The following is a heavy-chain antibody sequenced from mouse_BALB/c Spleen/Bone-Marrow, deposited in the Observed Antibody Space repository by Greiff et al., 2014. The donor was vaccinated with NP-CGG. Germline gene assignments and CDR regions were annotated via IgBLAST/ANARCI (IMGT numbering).Heavy chain of an antibody. CDR1: GYSFTDYN. Sequence: VKLQQPGPELVKPGASVKVSCKASGYSFTDYNMYWVKQSHGKSLEWIGYIDPYNGGSSYNQKFKGQATLTVDKSSSTVFMHLNSLTSEDSAVYYCASSNSSGYAMDYWGQGTSVTVSS. J-gene: IGHJ4*01. D-gene: IGHD3-1*01. V-gene: IGHV1S135*01. CDR2: IDPYNGGS. CDR3: ASSNSSGYAMDY.